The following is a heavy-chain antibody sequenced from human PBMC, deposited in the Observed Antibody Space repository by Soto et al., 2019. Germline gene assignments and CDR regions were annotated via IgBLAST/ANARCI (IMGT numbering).Heavy chain of an antibody. CDR3: ARGHNYYDSSGYYGD. D-gene: IGHD3-22*01. J-gene: IGHJ4*02. CDR2: MNPNSGNT. Sequence: QVQLVQSGAEVKKPGASVKVSCKASGYTFTNYDINWVRQAPGQGLEWMGWMNPNSGNTGYAQKCQGRVTMTRSNSVSTAYMELTGLRSDDTAVYYCARGHNYYDSSGYYGDWGQGTLVTVSS. CDR1: GYTFTNYD. V-gene: IGHV1-8*01.